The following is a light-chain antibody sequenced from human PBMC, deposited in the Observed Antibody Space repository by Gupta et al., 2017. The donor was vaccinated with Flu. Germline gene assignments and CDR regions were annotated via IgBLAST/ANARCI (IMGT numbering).Light chain of an antibody. V-gene: IGKV4-1*01. CDR2: WAS. CDR1: QSVLYISDNKNY. CDR3: QQYYSHPYS. Sequence: DIVINQYSDSLAVSLGASATINLKSSQSVLYISDNKNYLAWYQQIPGQPPKLLIYWASTRESGVPDRFSGSGSGTDFSLTISSLQAEDVAVYYCQQYYSHPYSFGQGTKLEIK. J-gene: IGKJ2*03.